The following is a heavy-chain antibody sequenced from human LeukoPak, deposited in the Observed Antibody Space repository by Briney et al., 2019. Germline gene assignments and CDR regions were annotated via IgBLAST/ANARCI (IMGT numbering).Heavy chain of an antibody. CDR2: TYYRSKWNN. J-gene: IGHJ2*01. CDR3: ARARGYFDL. V-gene: IGHV6-1*01. Sequence: SQTLSLTFAISGDSASSNSAAWSWIRQSPSRGLEWLGRTYYRSKWNNNYAISVKSRITINPDTSKNQFSLQLNSVTPEDTGVYYCARARGYFDLWGRGTLVTVSS. CDR1: GDSASSNSAA. D-gene: IGHD3-10*01.